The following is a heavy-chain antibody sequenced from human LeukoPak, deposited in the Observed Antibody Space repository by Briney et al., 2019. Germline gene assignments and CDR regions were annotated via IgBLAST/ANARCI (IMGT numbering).Heavy chain of an antibody. Sequence: SETLSLTCTVSGGSISSYYWSWLRQPPGKGLEWIGYIYYSGSTNYNPSLKSRVTISVDTSKNQFSLKLSSVTAADTAVYYCARDRSSYFDYWGQGTLVTVSS. CDR2: IYYSGST. CDR1: GGSISSYY. CDR3: ARDRSSYFDY. V-gene: IGHV4-59*01. J-gene: IGHJ4*02.